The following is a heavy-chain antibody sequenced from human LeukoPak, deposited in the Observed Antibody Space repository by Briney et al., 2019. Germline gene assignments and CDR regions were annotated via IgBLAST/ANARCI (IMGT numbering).Heavy chain of an antibody. V-gene: IGHV3-15*01. J-gene: IGHJ4*02. D-gene: IGHD3-10*01. CDR3: TTDLGTYYHGSQRLIPIDY. CDR2: IKSKTDGETT. CDR1: GFTFTNAW. Sequence: GGSLRLSCVDSGFTFTNAWTSWVRQAPGKGLEWIGRIKSKTDGETTNYAEPVRGRFTISRDDSKSAVYLQMNSLKIEDTAVYYCTTDLGTYYHGSQRLIPIDYWGQGTLVTVSS.